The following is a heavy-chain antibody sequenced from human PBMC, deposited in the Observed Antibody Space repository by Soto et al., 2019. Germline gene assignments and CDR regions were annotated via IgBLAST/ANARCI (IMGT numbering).Heavy chain of an antibody. CDR1: GYTFTSYG. CDR2: ISAYNGNT. V-gene: IGHV1-18*01. J-gene: IGHJ4*02. Sequence: ASVKVSCKASGYTFTSYGISWVRQAPGQGLEWMGWISAYNGNTNYAQKLKGRVTMPPDTSTSTAYMELRSLRSDDTAVYYCARDDYGDYVQRMSFDYWGQGTLVTVSS. CDR3: ARDDYGDYVQRMSFDY. D-gene: IGHD4-17*01.